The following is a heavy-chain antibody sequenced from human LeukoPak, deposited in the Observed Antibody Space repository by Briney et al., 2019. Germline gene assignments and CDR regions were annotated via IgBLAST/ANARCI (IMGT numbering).Heavy chain of an antibody. CDR2: INHSGST. CDR1: GVSFSGYY. CDR3: ARERITTFGVVMAPFDY. D-gene: IGHD3-3*01. J-gene: IGHJ4*02. Sequence: NTSETLSLTCAVYGVSFSGYYWSWIRQPPGKGLEWIGEINHSGSTNYKSSLKSRVTISVDTSKNQFSLKLSSVNAADTAVYYCARERITTFGVVMAPFDYWGQGTLVTVSS. V-gene: IGHV4-34*01.